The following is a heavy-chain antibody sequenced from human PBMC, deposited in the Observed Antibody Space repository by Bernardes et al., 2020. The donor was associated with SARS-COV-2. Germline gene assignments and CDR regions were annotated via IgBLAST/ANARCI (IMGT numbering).Heavy chain of an antibody. J-gene: IGHJ3*02. CDR3: TRDFTI. CDR2: IRQDGGEK. CDR1: GFTFSTYW. Sequence: VWSLSLSCAASGFTFSTYWMTWVRQAPGKGLEWVANIRQDGGEKYYVDSVKGRFTISRDNAKNSLYLQMNSLRAEDTAMYYCTRDFTIWGQGTMVTVSS. V-gene: IGHV3-7*04.